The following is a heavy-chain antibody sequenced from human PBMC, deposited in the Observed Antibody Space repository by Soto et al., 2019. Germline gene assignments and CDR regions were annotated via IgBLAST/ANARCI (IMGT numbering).Heavy chain of an antibody. D-gene: IGHD3-16*02. CDR2: ISSSSSTI. Sequence: EVQLVESGGGLVQPGGSLRLSCAASGFTFSSYSMNWVRQATGKGLEWVSYISSSSSTIYYADSVKGRFTISRDNAKNSLYLQMNSLRAEDTAVYYCASSTFGGVIVIPEFDYWGQGTLVTVSS. J-gene: IGHJ4*02. CDR3: ASSTFGGVIVIPEFDY. V-gene: IGHV3-48*01. CDR1: GFTFSSYS.